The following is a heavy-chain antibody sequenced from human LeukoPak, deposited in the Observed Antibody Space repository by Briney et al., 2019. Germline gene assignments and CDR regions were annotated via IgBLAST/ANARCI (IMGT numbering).Heavy chain of an antibody. CDR1: GFTFSSYA. Sequence: GGSLRLSCAASGFTFSSYAMSWVRQAPGKGLEWVSGITYGDGSTYYADSLKGRFTISRDNSKNTLYLQMNSLRAEDTAVYYCARTGYNYGTPLNNWGQGTLVTVSS. J-gene: IGHJ4*02. D-gene: IGHD5-18*01. CDR3: ARTGYNYGTPLNN. CDR2: ITYGDGST. V-gene: IGHV3-23*01.